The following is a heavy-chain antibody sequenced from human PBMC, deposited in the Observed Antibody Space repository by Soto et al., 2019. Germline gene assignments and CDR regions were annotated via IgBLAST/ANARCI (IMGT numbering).Heavy chain of an antibody. CDR3: AKDLGTGWEHSHLVDY. Sequence: EVQLLESGGGLVQPGGSLGLSCAASGFSFSSYSMTWVRLSPGKGLEWVSAASGRGDRTYYADPVKGRFTIPRDNSKNTLYLQMNNLRAEYTAIYSCAKDLGTGWEHSHLVDYWGQGILVTVSS. V-gene: IGHV3-23*01. CDR2: ASGRGDRT. D-gene: IGHD1-26*01. CDR1: GFSFSSYS. J-gene: IGHJ4*02.